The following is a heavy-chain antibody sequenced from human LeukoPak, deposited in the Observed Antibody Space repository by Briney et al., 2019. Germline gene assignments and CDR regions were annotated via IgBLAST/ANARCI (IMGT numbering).Heavy chain of an antibody. CDR3: AKGSSWNDDHYFDY. CDR1: GFTFSSYW. D-gene: IGHD1-1*01. J-gene: IGHJ4*02. CDR2: INSDGSST. V-gene: IGHV3-74*01. Sequence: GGSLRLSCAASGFTFSSYWMHWVRQAPGKGLVWVSRINSDGSSTSYADSVKGRFTISRDNAKNTLYLQMNSLRAEDMALYYCAKGSSWNDDHYFDYWGQGTLVTVSS.